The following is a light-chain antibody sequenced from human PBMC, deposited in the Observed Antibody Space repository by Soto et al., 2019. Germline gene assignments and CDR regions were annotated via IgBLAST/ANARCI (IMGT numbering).Light chain of an antibody. Sequence: EIVLTQSPGTLSLSPGERATLSCRASQSVSSSYLAWYQQKPGQAPRLLLYGASSRATGIPDRFSGSGSGTDPPLTISRLEPEAFAAYCCQQYGSSPRYTFGQGTKLEIK. J-gene: IGKJ2*01. CDR3: QQYGSSPRYT. CDR2: GAS. CDR1: QSVSSSY. V-gene: IGKV3-20*01.